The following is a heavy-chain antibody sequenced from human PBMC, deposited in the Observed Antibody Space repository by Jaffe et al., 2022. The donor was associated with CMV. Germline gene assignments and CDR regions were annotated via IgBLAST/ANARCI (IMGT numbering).Heavy chain of an antibody. V-gene: IGHV1-69*09. CDR1: GGTFSSYA. Sequence: QVQLEQSGAEVKKPGSSVKVSCKASGGTFSSYAISWVRQAPGQGLEWMGRIIPMFDIANHAQKFQDRVTITADKSTSTAYMELSRLRSEDTAVYYCARDAETVEVTTYFDSWGQGTLVTVSS. CDR3: ARDAETVEVTTYFDS. J-gene: IGHJ4*02. D-gene: IGHD2-21*02. CDR2: IIPMFDIA.